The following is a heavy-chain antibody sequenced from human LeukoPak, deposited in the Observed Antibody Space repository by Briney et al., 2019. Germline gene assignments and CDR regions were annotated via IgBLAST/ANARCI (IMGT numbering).Heavy chain of an antibody. CDR3: ASSVFASGSL. Sequence: GGSLRLSCAASGFTFSTSWMHWARQTPGKGLVWVSRINTDGSTTTYADSMKGRFTISRDNAENALYLEMNSLRAEDTAVYYCASSVFASGSLWGQGTLVTVSS. CDR2: INTDGSTT. D-gene: IGHD3-10*01. V-gene: IGHV3-74*01. J-gene: IGHJ1*01. CDR1: GFTFSTSW.